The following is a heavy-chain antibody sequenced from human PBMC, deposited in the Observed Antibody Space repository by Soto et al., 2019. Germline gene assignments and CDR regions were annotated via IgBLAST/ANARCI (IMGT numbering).Heavy chain of an antibody. CDR3: ARGAASGWPFAF. V-gene: IGHV1-3*01. CDR2: INAGNGNT. D-gene: IGHD6-25*01. Sequence: QVQFVQSGAEVQKPGASVNVSCKASGFTFTTYAIHWVRQAPGQRLQWMGWINAGNGNTKYSQNFQGRLTITRDKSASTAFMELSSLASEDTAVYYCARGAASGWPFAFWGRGTLVTVSS. J-gene: IGHJ4*02. CDR1: GFTFTTYA.